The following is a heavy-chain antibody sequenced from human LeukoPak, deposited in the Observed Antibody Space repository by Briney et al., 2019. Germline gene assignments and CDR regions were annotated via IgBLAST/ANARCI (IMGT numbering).Heavy chain of an antibody. CDR3: ARTPNWFDP. V-gene: IGHV3-7*01. CDR2: IKQDGSEK. CDR1: GFTFNSYW. Sequence: GGSLRLSCAASGFTFNSYWMSWVRQAPGKGLEWVANIKQDGSEKYYVDSVKGRFTISRDNAKNSLYLQMNSLRAEDTAVYYCARTPNWFDPWGQGTLVTVSS. J-gene: IGHJ5*02.